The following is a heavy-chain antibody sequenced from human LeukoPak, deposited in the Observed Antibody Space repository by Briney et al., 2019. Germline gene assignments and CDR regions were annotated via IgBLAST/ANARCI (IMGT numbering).Heavy chain of an antibody. J-gene: IGHJ4*02. Sequence: SETLSLTCAVYGGSFSGYYWSWIRQPPGMGLEWIGEINHSGSTNYNPSLKSRVTISVDTSKNQFSLKLSSVTAADTAVYYCARGPSLRWSPFDYWGQGTLVTVSS. D-gene: IGHD4-23*01. CDR1: GGSFSGYY. CDR3: ARGPSLRWSPFDY. CDR2: INHSGST. V-gene: IGHV4-34*01.